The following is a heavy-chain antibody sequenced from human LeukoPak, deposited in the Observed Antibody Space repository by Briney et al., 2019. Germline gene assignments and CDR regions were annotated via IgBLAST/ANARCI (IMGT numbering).Heavy chain of an antibody. CDR2: IYSGGST. J-gene: IGHJ6*02. D-gene: IGHD3-10*01. CDR1: GFTLSNHY. Sequence: GGSLRLSCAASGFTLSNHYMSWVRQAPGKGLEWVSVIYSGGSTYYADSVKGRFTISRDSSKNTLYLQMNSLRAEDTAVYYCATEYGSGRTGGFYYYGMDVWGQGTTVTVSS. CDR3: ATEYGSGRTGGFYYYGMDV. V-gene: IGHV3-66*01.